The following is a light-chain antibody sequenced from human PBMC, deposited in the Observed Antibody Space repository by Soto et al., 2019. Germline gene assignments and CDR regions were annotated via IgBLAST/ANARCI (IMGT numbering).Light chain of an antibody. Sequence: QSVLTQPPSASGTPGQRVTISCSGSSSNIGSNAVNWYQQLPGAVPKLLLYSNNQRPAGVPDRVSGSKSGTSDSLAISGLQSEGEAEYYCATWDGSLTTVLFGGGTKLTVL. J-gene: IGLJ2*01. V-gene: IGLV1-44*01. CDR3: ATWDGSLTTVL. CDR1: SSNIGSNA. CDR2: SNN.